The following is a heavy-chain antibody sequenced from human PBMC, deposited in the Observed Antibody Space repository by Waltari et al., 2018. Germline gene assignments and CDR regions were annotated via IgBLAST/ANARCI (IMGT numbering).Heavy chain of an antibody. CDR1: GGSTSSHS. CDR3: AREGPGYSSSRRYFQH. CDR2: IYYSGST. V-gene: IGHV4-59*11. J-gene: IGHJ1*01. Sequence: QVQLQESGPGLVTPSETLSLTCTVSGGSTSSHSLSWLRQPPGKGLEWIGYIYYSGSTNYNPSLKSRVTISVDTSKNQFSLKLSSVTAADTAVYYCAREGPGYSSSRRYFQHWGQGTLVTVSS. D-gene: IGHD6-13*01.